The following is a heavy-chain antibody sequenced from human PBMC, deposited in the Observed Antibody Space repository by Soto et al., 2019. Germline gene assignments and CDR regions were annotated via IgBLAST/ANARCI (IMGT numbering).Heavy chain of an antibody. CDR1: GGSISGYY. D-gene: IGHD2-21*02. CDR2: VYYSGGA. V-gene: IGHV4-59*01. CDR3: TRDGDGRMTTNPYYYYGMDV. Sequence: SETLSLTCTVSGGSISGYYWSWIRQPPGKGLEWIGNVYYSGGAKYNPSVKRRVSISVDTSNNQFSLNLSSVTAADTAVYYCTRDGDGRMTTNPYYYYGMDVWGPGITVTVSS. J-gene: IGHJ6*02.